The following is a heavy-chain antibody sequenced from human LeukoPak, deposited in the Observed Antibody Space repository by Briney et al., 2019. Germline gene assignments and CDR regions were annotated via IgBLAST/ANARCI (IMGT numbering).Heavy chain of an antibody. J-gene: IGHJ4*02. D-gene: IGHD3-10*01. CDR1: GGSISSSSYY. CDR2: IYYSGST. Sequence: PSETLSLTCTVSGGSISSSSYYWGWLRQPPGTGLEWIGSIYYSGSTYYNPSLKSRVTISVDTSKNQFSLKLSSVTAADTAVYYCAGYYGSGSYLGFDYWGQGTLVTVSS. V-gene: IGHV4-39*01. CDR3: AGYYGSGSYLGFDY.